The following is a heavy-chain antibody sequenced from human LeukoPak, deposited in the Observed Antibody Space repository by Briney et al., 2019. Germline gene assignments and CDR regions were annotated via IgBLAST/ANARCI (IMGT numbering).Heavy chain of an antibody. J-gene: IGHJ4*02. V-gene: IGHV3-66*01. Sequence: GGSLRLSCAASGFTVSSNYMSWVRQAPGKGLEWVSVIYSGGSTYYADSVKGRFTISRDNSKNTLYLRMNSLRAEDTAVYYCASLWSLNGDFDYWGQGTLVTVSS. CDR3: ASLWSLNGDFDY. D-gene: IGHD3-3*01. CDR1: GFTVSSNY. CDR2: IYSGGST.